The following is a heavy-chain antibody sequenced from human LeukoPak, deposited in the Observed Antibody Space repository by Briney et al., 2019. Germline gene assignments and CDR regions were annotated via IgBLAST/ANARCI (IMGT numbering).Heavy chain of an antibody. CDR2: IYYSGST. CDR1: GFTFSTYA. CDR3: ARGVVPAAMGSYSYYYMDV. D-gene: IGHD2-2*01. J-gene: IGHJ6*03. Sequence: NPGGSLRLSCAASGFTFSTYAMSWIRQPPGKRLEWIGYIYYSGSTNYNPSLKSRVTISVDTSKNQFSLKLRSVTAADTAVYYCARGVVPAAMGSYSYYYMDVWGEGTTVTISS. V-gene: IGHV4-59*01.